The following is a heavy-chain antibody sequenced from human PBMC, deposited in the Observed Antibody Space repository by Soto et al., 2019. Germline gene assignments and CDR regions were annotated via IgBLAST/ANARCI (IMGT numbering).Heavy chain of an antibody. J-gene: IGHJ6*02. V-gene: IGHV3-74*01. D-gene: IGHD3-10*01. CDR3: ALAGHGSGREDYYYGMDV. CDR2: INRDGSSA. Sequence: GGSLRLSCAASGLTFSSYWMHWVRQTPGKGLVWVSHINRDGSSASYADSVKGRFTISRDNAKNTLYLQMNSLRAEDTAVYYCALAGHGSGREDYYYGMDVWGQGTTVTVSS. CDR1: GLTFSSYW.